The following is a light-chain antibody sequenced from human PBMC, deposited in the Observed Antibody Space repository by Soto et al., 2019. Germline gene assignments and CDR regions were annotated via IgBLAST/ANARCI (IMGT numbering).Light chain of an antibody. CDR3: QQYGISPPWT. Sequence: EIVLTQSPGTLSLSPGERATLSCRASQSVSNSYLAWYQQKPGQAPRLLIYDASSRATGIPARFSGSGSGTDFTLTISRLEPEDFAVYYCQQYGISPPWTFGQGTKVEIK. CDR1: QSVSNSY. CDR2: DAS. V-gene: IGKV3-20*01. J-gene: IGKJ1*01.